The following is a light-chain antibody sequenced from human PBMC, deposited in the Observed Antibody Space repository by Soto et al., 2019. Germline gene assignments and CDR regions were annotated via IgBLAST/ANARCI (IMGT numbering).Light chain of an antibody. CDR3: CSYAGSSTYV. CDR2: EGS. CDR1: SSDVGNYNL. Sequence: QSALTQPASVSGSPGQSITISCTGTSSDVGNYNLVSWYQQKPGKAPKLMIYEGSQRPSGASNRFSGSKFGNTASLTISGLQAEDEADYYCCSYAGSSTYVFGTGTKLTVL. V-gene: IGLV2-23*01. J-gene: IGLJ1*01.